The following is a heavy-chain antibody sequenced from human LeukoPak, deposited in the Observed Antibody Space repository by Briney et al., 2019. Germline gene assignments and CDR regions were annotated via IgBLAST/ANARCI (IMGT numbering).Heavy chain of an antibody. V-gene: IGHV3-7*04. CDR1: GFTFSSHA. D-gene: IGHD5-24*01. J-gene: IGHJ4*02. CDR2: IKQDGSEK. CDR3: ARETEMANLDY. Sequence: PGGSLRLSCAASGFTFSSHAMHWVRQAPGKGLEWVANIKQDGSEKYYVDSVKGRFTISRDNAKKSLYLQMNSLRAEDTAVYYCARETEMANLDYWGQGTLVTVSS.